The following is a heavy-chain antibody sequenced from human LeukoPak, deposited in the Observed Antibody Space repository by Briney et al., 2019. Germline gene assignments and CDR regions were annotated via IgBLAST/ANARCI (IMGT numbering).Heavy chain of an antibody. J-gene: IGHJ6*03. CDR2: IYYSGST. CDR3: ARSRKYYGSGSYYLIYYYYMDV. Sequence: SETLSLTCTVSGGSISSYYWSWIRQPPGKGLEWIGYIYYSGSTNYNPSLKSRVTISVDTSKNQFSLKLSSVTAADTAVYYCARSRKYYGSGSYYLIYYYYMDVWGKGTTVTISS. CDR1: GGSISSYY. D-gene: IGHD3-10*01. V-gene: IGHV4-59*01.